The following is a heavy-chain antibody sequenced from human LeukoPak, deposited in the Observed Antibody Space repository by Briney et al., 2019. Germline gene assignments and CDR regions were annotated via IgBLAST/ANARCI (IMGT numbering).Heavy chain of an antibody. D-gene: IGHD1-26*01. CDR3: ARDRSGSYPYYFDY. CDR1: GFTFSSYW. V-gene: IGHV3-74*01. CDR2: ISNDGSST. J-gene: IGHJ4*02. Sequence: GGSLRLSCAASGFTFSSYWMHWVRQAPGKGLVWVSRISNDGSSTTYADSVEGRFTISRDNAKNTLYLQMNSLRAEDTAVYYCARDRSGSYPYYFDYWGQGTLVTVSS.